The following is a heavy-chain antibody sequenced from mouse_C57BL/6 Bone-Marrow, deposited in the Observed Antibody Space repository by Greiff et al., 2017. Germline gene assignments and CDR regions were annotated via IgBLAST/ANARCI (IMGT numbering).Heavy chain of an antibody. V-gene: IGHV5-12*01. Sequence: EVMLVESGGGLVQPGGSLKLSCAASGFTFSDYYMYWVRQTPEKRLEWVAYISNGGGSTYYPDTVKGRFTISRDNAKNTLYLQMSRLKSEDTAMYYCARRWLLYYAMYYWGQGTSVTVSS. CDR1: GFTFSDYY. CDR2: ISNGGGST. CDR3: ARRWLLYYAMYY. J-gene: IGHJ4*01. D-gene: IGHD2-3*01.